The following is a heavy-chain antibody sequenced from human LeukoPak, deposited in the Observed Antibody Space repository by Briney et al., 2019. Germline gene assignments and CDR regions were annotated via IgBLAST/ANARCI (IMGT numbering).Heavy chain of an antibody. Sequence: GSLRLSCAASGFILSGYFMSWSGRPQGRGRDWWAAIRHDGSEEYYVDSVRGRFTISRDNTKSSLYLQMSSLRAEDTAVYYCATDRGWRTSGYYLYYFESWGQGTLVTVSS. CDR1: GFILSGYF. CDR2: IRHDGSEE. J-gene: IGHJ4*02. V-gene: IGHV3-7*01. CDR3: ATDRGWRTSGYYLYYFES. D-gene: IGHD3-3*01.